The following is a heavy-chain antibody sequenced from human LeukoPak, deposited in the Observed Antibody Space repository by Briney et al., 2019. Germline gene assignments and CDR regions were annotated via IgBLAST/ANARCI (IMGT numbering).Heavy chain of an antibody. CDR1: GFTFSSYA. V-gene: IGHV3-23*01. J-gene: IGHJ4*02. CDR2: ISPSGAGS. CDR3: AKGRVRQLDPFDY. D-gene: IGHD1-1*01. Sequence: GGSLRLSCAASGFTFSSYAMHWGRQAPGKGLEWVSVISPSGAGSYYADSVKGRFTISRDNSKNTLYLQMNSLRDEDTAVYYCAKGRVRQLDPFDYWGQGTLVTVSS.